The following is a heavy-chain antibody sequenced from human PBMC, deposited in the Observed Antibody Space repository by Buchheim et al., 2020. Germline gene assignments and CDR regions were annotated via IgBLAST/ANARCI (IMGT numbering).Heavy chain of an antibody. CDR1: GGSISSGGYS. CDR3: ARVPMVRGVIIGWFDP. J-gene: IGHJ5*02. V-gene: IGHV4-30-4*07. Sequence: QVQLQESGPGLVKPSQTLSLTCAVSGGSISSGGYSWSWIRQPPGKGLEWIGYIYYSGSTYYNPSLKSRFTISVDTSKNQFSLKLSSVTAADTAVYYCARVPMVRGVIIGWFDPWGQGTL. D-gene: IGHD3-10*01. CDR2: IYYSGST.